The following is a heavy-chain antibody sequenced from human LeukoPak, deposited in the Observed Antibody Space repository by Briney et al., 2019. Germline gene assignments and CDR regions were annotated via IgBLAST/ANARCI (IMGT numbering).Heavy chain of an antibody. D-gene: IGHD3-3*01. Sequence: SETLSLTCTVSGGSISSYYWSWIRQPPGKGLEWIGYIYYSGSTNYNPSLKSRVTISVDTSKNQFSLKLSSVTAADTAVYYCARGVGYDFWSGYRVYFDNWGQGTLVTVSS. CDR3: ARGVGYDFWSGYRVYFDN. CDR2: IYYSGST. J-gene: IGHJ4*02. V-gene: IGHV4-59*12. CDR1: GGSISSYY.